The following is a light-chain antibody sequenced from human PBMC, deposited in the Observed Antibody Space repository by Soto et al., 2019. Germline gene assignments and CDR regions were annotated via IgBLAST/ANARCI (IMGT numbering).Light chain of an antibody. Sequence: EIVITQSPASLSVSLGEKTTPSCRAIQSISSNLAWSQHKPGQAPRLLIYDTSTRAAGIPARFSGSGSGTDFTLTISSLQSEDFAVYYCQQYNNWRSISFGQGTLLEI. V-gene: IGKV3-15*01. CDR3: QQYNNWRSIS. CDR1: QSISSN. J-gene: IGKJ5*01. CDR2: DTS.